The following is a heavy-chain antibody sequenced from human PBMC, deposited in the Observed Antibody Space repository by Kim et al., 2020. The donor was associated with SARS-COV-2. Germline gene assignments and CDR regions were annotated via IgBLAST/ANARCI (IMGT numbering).Heavy chain of an antibody. D-gene: IGHD1-26*01. V-gene: IGHV1-18*01. CDR3: ARDLGGTIPYYYGMDV. J-gene: IGHJ6*02. CDR1: GYTFTNYG. Sequence: ASVKVSCKASGYTFTNYGISWVRQAPGQGLEWMGWISTYTGNTNYAQKLQGRVTMTTDTSTSTAYMELRSLRSDDTAVYYCARDLGGTIPYYYGMDVWGQGTTVTVSS. CDR2: ISTYTGNT.